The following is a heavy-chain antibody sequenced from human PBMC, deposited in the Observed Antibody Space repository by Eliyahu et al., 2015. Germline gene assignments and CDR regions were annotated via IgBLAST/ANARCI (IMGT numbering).Heavy chain of an antibody. Sequence: QVQLQESGPGLVKPSXTLSLTCTVXGXXXXSGTSYWSWIRQPPGKGLDWIGYIYYSGSTNYNPSLKSRVTMSVDTSKNQFSLKLSSVTAADTAVFYCARGSTDYYYGMDVWGQGTTVTVSS. J-gene: IGHJ6*02. CDR2: IYYSGST. CDR3: ARGSTDYYYGMDV. V-gene: IGHV4-61*01. CDR1: GXXXXSGTSY. D-gene: IGHD1-1*01.